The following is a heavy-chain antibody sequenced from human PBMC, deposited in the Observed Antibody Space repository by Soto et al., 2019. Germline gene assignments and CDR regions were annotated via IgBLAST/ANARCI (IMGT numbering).Heavy chain of an antibody. V-gene: IGHV4-31*03. CDR1: GESISSGGYY. CDR2: IYDTESA. D-gene: IGHD6-6*01. CDR3: ARASSSSSAADY. J-gene: IGHJ4*02. Sequence: QVQLQESGPGLVKPSQTLSLTCSVSGESISSGGYYWSWIRHLPGKGLEWIEYIYDTESAYYNPSLKSRVSISMDTSENHFAMRLTSVTAADSAVYYCARASSSSSAADYWGQGLQVTVSS.